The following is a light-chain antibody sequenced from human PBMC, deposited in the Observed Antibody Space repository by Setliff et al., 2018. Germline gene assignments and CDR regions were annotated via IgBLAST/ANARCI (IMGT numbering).Light chain of an antibody. CDR2: QNS. CDR1: NSNIGTKT. Sequence: QSVLTQPPSASGTPGQTVTMSCSGTNSNIGTKTVNWYQQVPGTAPKLVMYQNSQRPSGVPDRFSGSKSGTSASLAISSLQSEDEADYYCAAWDDSRSGRYVFGTGTKVTVL. V-gene: IGLV1-44*01. CDR3: AAWDDSRSGRYV. J-gene: IGLJ1*01.